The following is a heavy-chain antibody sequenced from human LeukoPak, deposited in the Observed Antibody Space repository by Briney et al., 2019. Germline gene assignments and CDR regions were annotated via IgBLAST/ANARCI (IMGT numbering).Heavy chain of an antibody. CDR3: ARARAAARNWFDP. V-gene: IGHV1-2*02. D-gene: IGHD6-13*01. Sequence: ASVKVSCKASGYTFTGYYMHWVRQAPGQGLEWMGWINPNSGSTNYAQKFQGRVTMTRDTSISTAYMELSRLRSDDTAVYYCARARAAARNWFDPWGQGTLVTVSS. CDR2: INPNSGST. J-gene: IGHJ5*02. CDR1: GYTFTGYY.